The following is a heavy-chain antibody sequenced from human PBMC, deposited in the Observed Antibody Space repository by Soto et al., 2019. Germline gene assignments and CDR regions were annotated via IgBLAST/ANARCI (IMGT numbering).Heavy chain of an antibody. J-gene: IGHJ6*02. V-gene: IGHV3-73*01. Sequence: PGGPLRLSCAASGITFRGTAMHWVRQASGNGLEWVGRIRSKANSYATAYAASVKGRFTISRDDSKNTAYLQMNSLKTEDTAVYYCTGFDFWSGYHLSHYGMDVWGQGTTVTVSS. CDR1: GITFRGTA. CDR2: IRSKANSYAT. D-gene: IGHD3-3*01. CDR3: TGFDFWSGYHLSHYGMDV.